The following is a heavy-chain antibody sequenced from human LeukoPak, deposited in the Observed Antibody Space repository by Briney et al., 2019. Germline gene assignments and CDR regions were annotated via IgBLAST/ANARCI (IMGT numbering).Heavy chain of an antibody. CDR1: GFTFNNYA. Sequence: GGSLRLSCAASGFTFNNYAMHWVRQAPGKGLEWVAFISYDGGIQYYADSVKGRFTISRDNSKNTLYLQMNSLRAEDTAVYYCAKVPWGTRVDAFDIWGQGTLVTVSS. J-gene: IGHJ3*02. V-gene: IGHV3-30*18. D-gene: IGHD2-2*01. CDR2: ISYDGGIQ. CDR3: AKVPWGTRVDAFDI.